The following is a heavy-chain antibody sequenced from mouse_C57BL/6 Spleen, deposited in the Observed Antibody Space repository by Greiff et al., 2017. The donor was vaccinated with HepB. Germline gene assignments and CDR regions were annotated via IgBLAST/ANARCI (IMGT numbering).Heavy chain of an antibody. CDR2: INPNNGGT. CDR3: AREGTTVVARGDWYFDV. CDR1: GYTFTDYN. J-gene: IGHJ1*03. V-gene: IGHV1-18*01. D-gene: IGHD1-1*01. Sequence: EVQLQQSGPELVKPGASVKIPCKASGYTFTDYNMDWVKQSHGKSLEWIGDINPNNGGTIYNQKFKGKATLTVDKSSSTAYMELRSLTSEDTAVYYCAREGTTVVARGDWYFDVWGTGTTVTVSS.